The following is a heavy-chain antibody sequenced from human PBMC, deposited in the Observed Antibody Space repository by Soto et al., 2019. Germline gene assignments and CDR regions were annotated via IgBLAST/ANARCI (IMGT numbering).Heavy chain of an antibody. D-gene: IGHD2-2*01. V-gene: IGHV3-30-3*01. CDR3: GRCTSTSCHLGSDY. Sequence: GGSLRLYCAAPGFTFSSYAMNWVRQAPGKGLEWVALISHDGINKYYADSVRGRFTISRDSSTNTLYLQMNSLRAADTAVYYCGRCTSTSCHLGSDYWGQGTLVTVSS. J-gene: IGHJ4*02. CDR2: ISHDGINK. CDR1: GFTFSSYA.